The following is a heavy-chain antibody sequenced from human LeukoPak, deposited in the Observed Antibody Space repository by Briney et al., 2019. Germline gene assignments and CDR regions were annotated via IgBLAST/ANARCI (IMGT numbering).Heavy chain of an antibody. Sequence: SETLSLTCAVYGGSFSGYYWSWIRQPPGKGLEWIGEINHSGSTNYNPSLKSRVTISVDTSKNQFSLKLSSVTAADTAVYYCARGSVVPAADNWSDPWGQGTLVTVSS. CDR2: INHSGST. D-gene: IGHD2-2*01. CDR3: ARGSVVPAADNWSDP. V-gene: IGHV4-34*01. CDR1: GGSFSGYY. J-gene: IGHJ5*02.